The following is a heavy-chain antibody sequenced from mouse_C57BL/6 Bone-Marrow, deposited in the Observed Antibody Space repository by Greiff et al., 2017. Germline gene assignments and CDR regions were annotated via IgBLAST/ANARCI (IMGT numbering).Heavy chain of an antibody. J-gene: IGHJ2*01. CDR1: GYSLTSYG. Sequence: VQLQQSGPGLVQPSQSLTITCKVSGYSLTSYGVHWVRQSPGKGLEWLGVIWRGGSTDYNAAFMSRLSIPKDNSKSQVFFKMNSLQADDAAIYYYAKYVSYYFDYWGQGTTLTVSS. CDR3: AKYVSYYFDY. CDR2: IWRGGST. V-gene: IGHV2-5*01.